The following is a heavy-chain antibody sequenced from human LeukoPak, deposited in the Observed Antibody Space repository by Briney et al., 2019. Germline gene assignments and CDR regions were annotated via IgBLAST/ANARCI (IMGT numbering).Heavy chain of an antibody. CDR3: ARRARGSAWYSDYYFYMDV. J-gene: IGHJ6*03. Sequence: SETLSLTCTVSGYSISSGYYWGWIQQPPGKGLEWIGSIYHSGSTYYNPSLKSRVTISVDTSKNQFSLKLSSVTAADTAVYYCARRARGSAWYSDYYFYMDVWGKGTTVTVSS. CDR1: GYSISSGYY. D-gene: IGHD6-19*01. V-gene: IGHV4-38-2*02. CDR2: IYHSGST.